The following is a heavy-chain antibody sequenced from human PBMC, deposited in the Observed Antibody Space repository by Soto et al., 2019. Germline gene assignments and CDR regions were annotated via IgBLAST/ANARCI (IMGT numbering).Heavy chain of an antibody. D-gene: IGHD1-20*01. CDR3: ARRVRGRRYELFDP. J-gene: IGHJ5*02. V-gene: IGHV4-39*01. Sequence: PSETLSLTCTVSGGSISSSSYYWGWIRQPPGKGLEWIGSIYYSGSTYYNPSLKSRVTISVDTSKNQFSLKLSSVTAADTAVYYCARRVRGRRYELFDPWGQGTLVTVSS. CDR2: IYYSGST. CDR1: GGSISSSSYY.